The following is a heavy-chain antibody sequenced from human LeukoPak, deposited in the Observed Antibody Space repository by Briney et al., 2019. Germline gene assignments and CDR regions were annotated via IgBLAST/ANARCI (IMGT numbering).Heavy chain of an antibody. Sequence: SETLSLTYAVFGGSFSGYYWSWIRQPPGKGLEWIGEINHSGSTNYNPSLKSRVTISVDTSKNQFSLKLSSVTAADTAVYYCARVPAASFDIWGQGTMVTVSS. V-gene: IGHV4-34*01. CDR3: ARVPAASFDI. D-gene: IGHD2-2*01. J-gene: IGHJ3*02. CDR1: GGSFSGYY. CDR2: INHSGST.